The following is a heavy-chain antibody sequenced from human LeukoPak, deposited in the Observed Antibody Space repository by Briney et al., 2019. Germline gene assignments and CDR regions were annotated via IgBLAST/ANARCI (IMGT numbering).Heavy chain of an antibody. CDR2: IFHSGST. Sequence: SETLSLTCTVSGGSISSYYWSWIRQPPGKGLEWIGRIFHSGSTNYNPSLNSRVTMSVDTSKNQFSLKLSSVTAADTAVYYCARSRIVLADSLDPWGQGTLVTVSS. CDR1: GGSISSYY. V-gene: IGHV4-4*07. D-gene: IGHD6-19*01. J-gene: IGHJ5*02. CDR3: ARSRIVLADSLDP.